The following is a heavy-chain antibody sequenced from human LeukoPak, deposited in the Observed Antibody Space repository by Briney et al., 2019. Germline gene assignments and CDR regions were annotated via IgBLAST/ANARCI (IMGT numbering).Heavy chain of an antibody. CDR3: AKDDGGSYYIYYYYMDV. J-gene: IGHJ6*03. D-gene: IGHD1-26*01. Sequence: GGSLRLSCAASGFTFSNYAMSWVRQAPGKGLEWVSTISGSGGSTYYADSVKGQFTISRDNSKNTLYLQMNSLRAEDTAVYYCAKDDGGSYYIYYYYMDVWGKGTTVTISS. V-gene: IGHV3-23*01. CDR1: GFTFSNYA. CDR2: ISGSGGST.